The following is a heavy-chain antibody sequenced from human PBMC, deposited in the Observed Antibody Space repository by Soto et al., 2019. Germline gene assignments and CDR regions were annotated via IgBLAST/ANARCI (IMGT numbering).Heavy chain of an antibody. Sequence: GGSLRLSCAASGFTFSSYSMNWVRQAPGKGLEWVSYISSSSSTIYYADSVKGRFTISRDNAKNSLYLQMNSLRDEDTAVYYCARDSSNWPTDYYYYYGMDVWGQGTTVTVSS. J-gene: IGHJ6*02. CDR1: GFTFSSYS. V-gene: IGHV3-48*02. CDR2: ISSSSSTI. CDR3: ARDSSNWPTDYYYYYGMDV. D-gene: IGHD6-13*01.